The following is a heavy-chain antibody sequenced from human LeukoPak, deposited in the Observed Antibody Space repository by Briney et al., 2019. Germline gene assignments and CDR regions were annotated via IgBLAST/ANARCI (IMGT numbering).Heavy chain of an antibody. D-gene: IGHD3-22*01. CDR2: ISSSSSYI. V-gene: IGHV3-21*01. J-gene: IGHJ4*02. CDR1: GFTFSSYS. CDR3: ARDQTDYYDSSGYYYYFDY. Sequence: GESLRLSCAASGFTFSSYSMNWVRQAPGKGLEWVSSISSSSSYIYYADSVKGRFTISRDNAKNSLYLQMNSLRAEDTAVYYCARDQTDYYDSSGYYYYFDYWGQGTLVTVSS.